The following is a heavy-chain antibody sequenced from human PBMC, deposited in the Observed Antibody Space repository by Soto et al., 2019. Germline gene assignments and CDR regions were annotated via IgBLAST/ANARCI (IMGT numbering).Heavy chain of an antibody. CDR2: ISGSGDSS. CDR1: GFTFSSYA. Sequence: EVQLLESGGGLVQPGGSLRLSCAASGFTFSSYAMSWVRQAPGKGLEWVSDISGSGDSSHYADSVKGRFSISRDNSQNTLDLQMNSLRAEDTALYYCAKGWGRGHSYGQADQWGQGTLVTVSS. CDR3: AKGWGRGHSYGQADQ. D-gene: IGHD5-18*01. J-gene: IGHJ4*02. V-gene: IGHV3-23*01.